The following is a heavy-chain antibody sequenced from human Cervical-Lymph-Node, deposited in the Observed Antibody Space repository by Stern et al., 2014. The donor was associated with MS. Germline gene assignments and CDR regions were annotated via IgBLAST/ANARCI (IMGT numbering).Heavy chain of an antibody. J-gene: IGHJ6*02. Sequence: QVQLVESGAEVKKPGSSVKVSCKASGGTFSSYAISWVRQAPGQGLEWMGIINPSGGSTSYAQKFQGRVTMTRDTSTSTVYMELSSLRSDDTAVYYCAREVAGHRLGMMDVWGQGTTVTVSS. V-gene: IGHV1-46*01. D-gene: IGHD6-19*01. CDR2: INPSGGST. CDR3: AREVAGHRLGMMDV. CDR1: GGTFSSYA.